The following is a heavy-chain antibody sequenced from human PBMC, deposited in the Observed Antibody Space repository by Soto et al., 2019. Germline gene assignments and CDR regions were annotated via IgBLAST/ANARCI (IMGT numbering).Heavy chain of an antibody. Sequence: ASVKVSCKASGYTFPSYAMHWVRQAPGQRLEWMGWINAGNGNKKYSQKFQGRVTITRDTSASTAYMELSSLRSEDTAVYYCARAVGGPTSNLDYWGQGTLVTVSS. J-gene: IGHJ4*02. V-gene: IGHV1-3*01. CDR3: ARAVGGPTSNLDY. CDR1: GYTFPSYA. CDR2: INAGNGNK. D-gene: IGHD3-16*01.